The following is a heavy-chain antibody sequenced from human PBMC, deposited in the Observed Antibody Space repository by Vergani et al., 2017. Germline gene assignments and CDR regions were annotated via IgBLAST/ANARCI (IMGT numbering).Heavy chain of an antibody. CDR3: ARRSLAARLHAFDI. Sequence: QVQLQQWGAGLLKPSETLSLTCAVYGGSFSGYYWSWIRQPPGKGLEWIGEINHSGSTNYNPSLKSRVTISVDTSKNQFSLKLSSVTAADTAVYYCARRSLAARLHAFDIWGQGTTVTVSS. CDR2: INHSGST. J-gene: IGHJ3*02. D-gene: IGHD6-6*01. V-gene: IGHV4-34*01. CDR1: GGSFSGYY.